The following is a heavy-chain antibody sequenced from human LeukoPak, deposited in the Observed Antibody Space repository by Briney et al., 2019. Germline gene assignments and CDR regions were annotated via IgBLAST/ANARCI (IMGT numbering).Heavy chain of an antibody. Sequence: PGGSLRLSCAASGFTFTYYSMSWVRQAPGKGLEWVSSINSRGDVTFYTDTVKGRFTISRDNSKNTLYLQMNSLRGEDTAVYYCAKDRPNYYESNGHYYRLNGDYWGQGTLVTVSS. CDR1: GFTFTYYS. CDR2: INSRGDVT. V-gene: IGHV3-23*01. CDR3: AKDRPNYYESNGHYYRLNGDY. D-gene: IGHD3-22*01. J-gene: IGHJ4*02.